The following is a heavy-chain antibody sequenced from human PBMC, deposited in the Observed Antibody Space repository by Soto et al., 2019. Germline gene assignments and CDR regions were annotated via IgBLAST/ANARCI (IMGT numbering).Heavy chain of an antibody. CDR1: GFTFSSYA. CDR2: ISGSGGST. V-gene: IGHV3-23*01. J-gene: IGHJ5*02. Sequence: TGGSLRLSCAASGFTFSSYAMSWVRQAPGKGLEWVSAISGSGGSTYYADSVKGRFTISRDNSKNTLYLQMNSLRAEDTAVYYCAKGPDYGDYGWFDPWGQGTLVTVSS. D-gene: IGHD4-17*01. CDR3: AKGPDYGDYGWFDP.